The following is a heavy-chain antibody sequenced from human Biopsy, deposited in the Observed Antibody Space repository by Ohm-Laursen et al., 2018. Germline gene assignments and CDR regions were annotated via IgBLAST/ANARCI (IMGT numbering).Heavy chain of an antibody. Sequence: TLSLTCTVSGVSVTSRGYYRTWIRQPPGKGLEWIGHVYNGGITNYNPSLKSRVTISKDTSKNQFSLQVNSVTAADTAVYYCARTPRDSFWSGSYKRGLWFDPWGQGTLVIVSS. CDR2: VYNGGIT. CDR1: GVSVTSRGYY. J-gene: IGHJ5*02. V-gene: IGHV4-61*08. CDR3: ARTPRDSFWSGSYKRGLWFDP. D-gene: IGHD3-3*01.